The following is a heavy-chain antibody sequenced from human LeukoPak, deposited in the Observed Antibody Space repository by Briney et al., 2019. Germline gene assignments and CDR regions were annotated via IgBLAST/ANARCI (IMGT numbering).Heavy chain of an antibody. CDR1: GGSISSYY. V-gene: IGHV4-59*01. CDR2: IYYSGTT. CDR3: VRDKGDVTRASSERFDY. Sequence: SETLSLTCSVSGGSISSYYWSWIRQPPGKGLEWIGYIYYSGTTNYNPSLKSRVAISVDTSKNQFSLKLTSVTAADTAVYYCVRDKGDVTRASSERFDYWGQGTLVTVSS. J-gene: IGHJ4*02. D-gene: IGHD4-17*01.